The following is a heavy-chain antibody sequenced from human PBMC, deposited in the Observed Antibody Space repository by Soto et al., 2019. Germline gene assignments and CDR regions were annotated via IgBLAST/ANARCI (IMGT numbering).Heavy chain of an antibody. Sequence: SETLSLTCTVSGGSMRNYFWTWIRQPPGKGLEWIGYIHYSGTTSFFPSYDPSLRSRVTISEDTSKNQFSLKLLSVTTADTAVYFCAAGEASSRNLAPYYLDFWGQGTLVTVSS. CDR2: IHYSGTT. CDR3: AAGEASSRNLAPYYLDF. J-gene: IGHJ4*02. V-gene: IGHV4-59*01. CDR1: GGSMRNYF. D-gene: IGHD6-13*01.